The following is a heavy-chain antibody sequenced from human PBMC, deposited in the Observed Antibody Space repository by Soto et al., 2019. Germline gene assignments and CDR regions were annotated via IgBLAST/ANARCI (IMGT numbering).Heavy chain of an antibody. CDR2: IYYSGST. CDR1: GGSVSSGSYY. V-gene: IGHV4-61*01. D-gene: IGHD3-16*02. CDR3: ARESLRGSEYGMDV. Sequence: SETLSLTCTVSGGSVSSGSYYWSWIRQPPGKGLEWIGYIYYSGSTNYNPSLKSRVTISVDTSKNQFSLKLSSVTAADTAVYYCARESLRGSEYGMDVWGQGTTVTVSS. J-gene: IGHJ6*02.